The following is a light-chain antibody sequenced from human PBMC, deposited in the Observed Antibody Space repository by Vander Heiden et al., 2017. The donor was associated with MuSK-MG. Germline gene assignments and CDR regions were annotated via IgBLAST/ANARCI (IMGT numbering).Light chain of an antibody. V-gene: IGKV1-9*01. J-gene: IGKJ2*01. Sequence: DIQLTQSPSFVSASVGDRVTITCRASQGSRNYLAWYQQKPGKAPKLLIHTTSILQSGVSSRFSGRGSGTEFTLTVSSLQPEDSATYYCQQANNYPYTFGQGTKLEIK. CDR1: QGSRNY. CDR2: TTS. CDR3: QQANNYPYT.